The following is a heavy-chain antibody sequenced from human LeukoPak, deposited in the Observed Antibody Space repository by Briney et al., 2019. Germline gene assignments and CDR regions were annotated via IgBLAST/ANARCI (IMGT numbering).Heavy chain of an antibody. D-gene: IGHD3-22*01. Sequence: SETLSLTCAVYGGSFSGYYWSWIRQPPGKGLEWIGEINHSGSTNYNPSLKSRVTISVDTSKNQFSLKLSSVTAADTAVYYCARGRYDSSGYRRTYYFDYWGQGNLVTVSS. CDR3: ARGRYDSSGYRRTYYFDY. CDR2: INHSGST. V-gene: IGHV4-34*01. J-gene: IGHJ4*02. CDR1: GGSFSGYY.